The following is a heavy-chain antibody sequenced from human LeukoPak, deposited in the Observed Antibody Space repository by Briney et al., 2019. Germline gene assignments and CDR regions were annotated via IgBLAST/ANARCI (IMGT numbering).Heavy chain of an antibody. CDR1: GFTFSSFA. Sequence: PGGSLRLSCAASGFTFSSFAMSWVRQAPGKGLEWVSAISAAGGVTYYADSVKGRFTISRDNSKNTLYLQMNSLRAEDTAVFYCAKDPKSRYPYSGFDYWGQGTLVTVSS. D-gene: IGHD1-26*01. V-gene: IGHV3-23*01. CDR2: ISAAGGVT. J-gene: IGHJ4*02. CDR3: AKDPKSRYPYSGFDY.